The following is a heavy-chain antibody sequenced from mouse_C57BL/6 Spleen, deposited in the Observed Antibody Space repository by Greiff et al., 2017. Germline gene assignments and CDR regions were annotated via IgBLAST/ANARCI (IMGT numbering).Heavy chain of an antibody. Sequence: VQLQQSGAELVRPGASVTLSCTASGYTFTDYEMHWVKQTPVHGLEWIGAIDPETGGTAYNQKFKGKAILTADKSSSTAYMELRSLTSEDSAVYYCTRRGNSYAMDYWGQGTSVTVSS. CDR2: IDPETGGT. J-gene: IGHJ4*01. CDR1: GYTFTDYE. V-gene: IGHV1-15*01. CDR3: TRRGNSYAMDY. D-gene: IGHD2-1*01.